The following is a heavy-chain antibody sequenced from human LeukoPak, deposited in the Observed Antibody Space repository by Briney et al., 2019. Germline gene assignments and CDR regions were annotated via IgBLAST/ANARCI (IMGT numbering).Heavy chain of an antibody. CDR2: IYYSGST. CDR3: ARGGSGPDY. Sequence: PSETLSLTCDVSGVSINTCCYYWTWLRQPPGKGLEWIGYIYYSGSTNYNPSLKSRVTISVDTSKNQFSLKLSSVTAADTAVYYCARGGSGPDYWGQGTLVTVSS. J-gene: IGHJ4*02. V-gene: IGHV4-61*01. CDR1: GVSINTCCYY. D-gene: IGHD2-15*01.